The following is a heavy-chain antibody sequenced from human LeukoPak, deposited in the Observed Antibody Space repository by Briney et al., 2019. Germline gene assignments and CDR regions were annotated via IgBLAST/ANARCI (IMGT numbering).Heavy chain of an antibody. V-gene: IGHV4-59*11. J-gene: IGHJ4*02. D-gene: IGHD1-26*01. Sequence: SETLSLTCTVSGDSISSHSWSWIRQPPGKGPEWIGYIYYSGRTHCHPSLKSRVTMSVDTSKNQFSLRLSSVTAADTAMYYCARFMSGTYPDWWGPGTLVTVSS. CDR3: ARFMSGTYPDW. CDR2: IYYSGRT. CDR1: GDSISSHS.